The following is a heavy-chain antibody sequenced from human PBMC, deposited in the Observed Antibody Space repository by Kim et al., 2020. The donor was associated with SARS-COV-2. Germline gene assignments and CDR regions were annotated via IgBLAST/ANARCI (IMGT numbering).Heavy chain of an antibody. CDR3: AGGSRVGATRDY. Sequence: ASVKVSCKASGYTFTSYDINWVRQATGQGLEWMGWMNPNSGNTGYAQKFQGRVTMTRNTSISTAYMELSSLRSEDTAVYYCAGGSRVGATRDYWGQGTLVTVSS. CDR1: GYTFTSYD. V-gene: IGHV1-8*01. CDR2: MNPNSGNT. J-gene: IGHJ4*02. D-gene: IGHD1-26*01.